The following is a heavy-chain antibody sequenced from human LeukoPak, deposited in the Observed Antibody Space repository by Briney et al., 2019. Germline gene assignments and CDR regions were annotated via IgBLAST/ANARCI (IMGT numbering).Heavy chain of an antibody. D-gene: IGHD3-10*01. J-gene: IGHJ4*02. CDR1: GGSISSGGYY. V-gene: IGHV4-39*07. CDR2: IYYSGTT. CDR3: ARLFGSGSYFDY. Sequence: ASETLSLTCTVSGGSISSGGYYWGWIRQPPGKGLEWIGNIYYSGTTYYTPSLKSRVTMSVDTSKNQFSLKLSSVTAADTALYYCARLFGSGSYFDYWGQGTLVTVSS.